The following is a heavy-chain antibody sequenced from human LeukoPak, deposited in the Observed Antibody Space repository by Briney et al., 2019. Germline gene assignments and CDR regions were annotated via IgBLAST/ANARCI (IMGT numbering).Heavy chain of an antibody. CDR1: GGSISSYY. CDR2: IYYSGST. Sequence: SETLSLTCTVSGGSISSYYWSWIRQPPGKGLEWIGYIYYSGSTNYNPSLKSRVTISVDTSKNQFSLKLSSVTAADMAVYYCARWDDYYDSSGYLYWGQGTLVTVSS. V-gene: IGHV4-59*01. J-gene: IGHJ4*02. CDR3: ARWDDYYDSSGYLY. D-gene: IGHD3-22*01.